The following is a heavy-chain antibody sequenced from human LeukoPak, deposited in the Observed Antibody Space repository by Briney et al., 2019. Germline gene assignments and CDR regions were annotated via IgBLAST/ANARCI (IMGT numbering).Heavy chain of an antibody. J-gene: IGHJ4*02. Sequence: GRSLRLSCAASGFTFSSYGMHWVRQAPGKGLEWVAVIWYDGSNKYYADSAKGRFTISRDNSKNTLYLQMNSLRAEDTAVYYCATLVGATTRDYWGQGTLVTVSS. CDR2: IWYDGSNK. D-gene: IGHD1-26*01. CDR3: ATLVGATTRDY. V-gene: IGHV3-33*01. CDR1: GFTFSSYG.